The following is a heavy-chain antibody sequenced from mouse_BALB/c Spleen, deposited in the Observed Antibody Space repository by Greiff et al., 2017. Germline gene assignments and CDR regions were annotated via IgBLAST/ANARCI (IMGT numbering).Heavy chain of an antibody. CDR2: ISSGGSYT. CDR1: GFTFSSYT. Sequence: EVNVVESGGGLVKPGGSLKLSCAASGFTFSSYTMSWVRQTPEKRLEWVATISSGGSYTYYPDSVTGRFTISRDNAKNTLYLQMSSLKSEDTAMYYCTRVQFITTATFDYWGQGTTLTVSS. V-gene: IGHV5-6-4*01. J-gene: IGHJ2*01. D-gene: IGHD1-2*01. CDR3: TRVQFITTATFDY.